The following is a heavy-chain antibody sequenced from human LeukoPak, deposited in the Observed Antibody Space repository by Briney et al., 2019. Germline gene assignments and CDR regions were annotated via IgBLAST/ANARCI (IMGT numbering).Heavy chain of an antibody. CDR3: ARVSAQNYDYVWGSYRPLPFDY. D-gene: IGHD3-16*02. CDR2: ISAYNGNT. CDR1: GYTSTSYG. V-gene: IGHV1-18*01. J-gene: IGHJ4*02. Sequence: ASVKVSCKASGYTSTSYGISWVRQAPGQGLEWMGWISAYNGNTNYAQKLQGRVTMTTDTSTSTAYMELRSLRSDDTAVYYCARVSAQNYDYVWGSYRPLPFDYWGQGTLVTVSS.